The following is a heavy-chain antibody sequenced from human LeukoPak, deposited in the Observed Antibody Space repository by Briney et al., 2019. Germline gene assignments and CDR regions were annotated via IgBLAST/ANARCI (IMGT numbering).Heavy chain of an antibody. CDR2: ISGTSSYI. J-gene: IGHJ3*02. D-gene: IGHD4-17*01. Sequence: PGGSLRLSCAASGFTLRSYTMNWVRQAPGKGLEWVSSISGTSSYIYYADSVKGRFTISRDNAKNSLYLQMNSLRAEDTAVYFCARDQNPHDYGDYEGVDAFDIWGQGTMVTVSS. CDR1: GFTLRSYT. CDR3: ARDQNPHDYGDYEGVDAFDI. V-gene: IGHV3-21*01.